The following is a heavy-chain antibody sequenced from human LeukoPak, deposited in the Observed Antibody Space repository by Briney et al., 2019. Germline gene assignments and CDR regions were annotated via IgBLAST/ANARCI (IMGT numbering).Heavy chain of an antibody. CDR1: GFTFSSYS. J-gene: IGHJ6*02. Sequence: GGSLRLSCAASGFTFSSYSMNWVRQAPGKGLEWVSSIGSSSSYIYYADSVKGRFTISRDNAKNSLYLQMNSLRAEDTAVYYCARDWGVRLYYGMDVWGQGTTVTVSS. D-gene: IGHD3-10*01. V-gene: IGHV3-21*01. CDR3: ARDWGVRLYYGMDV. CDR2: IGSSSSYI.